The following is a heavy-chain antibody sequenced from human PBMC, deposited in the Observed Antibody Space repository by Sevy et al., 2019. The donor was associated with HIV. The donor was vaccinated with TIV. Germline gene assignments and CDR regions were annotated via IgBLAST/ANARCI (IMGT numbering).Heavy chain of an antibody. Sequence: SETLSLACAVSGSSISSGYYWGWIRQPPGKGLEWIGIIHHNGNTYNNPSLKSRVTMSVDMSKNQFSLWLNSVTAADTAVYYCARLGPYIVRGYYFDYWGQGTLVTVSS. V-gene: IGHV4-38-2*01. D-gene: IGHD5-12*01. J-gene: IGHJ4*02. CDR1: GSSISSGYY. CDR3: ARLGPYIVRGYYFDY. CDR2: IHHNGNT.